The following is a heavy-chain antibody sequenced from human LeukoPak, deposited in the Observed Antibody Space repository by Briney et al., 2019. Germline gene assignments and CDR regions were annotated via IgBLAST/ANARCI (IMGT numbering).Heavy chain of an antibody. D-gene: IGHD3-3*01. CDR2: INHSGST. CDR3: ARGGFLRTFDY. J-gene: IGHJ4*02. CDR1: GGSFSGYY. Sequence: SETLSLTCAVYGGSFSGYYWSWIRQPPGKGLEWIGEINHSGSTNYNPSLKSRVTISVDTSKNQFSLKLSSVTAADTAVYYCARGGFLRTFDYWGQGTLVTVSS. V-gene: IGHV4-34*01.